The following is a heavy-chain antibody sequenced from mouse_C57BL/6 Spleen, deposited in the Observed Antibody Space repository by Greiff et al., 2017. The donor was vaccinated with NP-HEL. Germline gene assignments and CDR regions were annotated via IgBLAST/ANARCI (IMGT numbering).Heavy chain of an antibody. J-gene: IGHJ2*01. CDR2: ISNGGGST. CDR1: GFTFSDYY. Sequence: EVKLMESGGGLVQPGGSLKLSCAASGFTFSDYYMYWVRQTPEKRLEWVAYISNGGGSTYYPDTVKGRFTISRDNAKNTLYLQMSRLKSEDTAMYYCARHDYGHFDYWGQGTTLTVSS. V-gene: IGHV5-12*01. CDR3: ARHDYGHFDY. D-gene: IGHD1-2*01.